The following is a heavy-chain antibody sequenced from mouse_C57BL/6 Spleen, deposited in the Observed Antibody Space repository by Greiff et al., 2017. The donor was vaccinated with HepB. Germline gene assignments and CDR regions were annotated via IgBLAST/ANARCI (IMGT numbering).Heavy chain of an antibody. CDR1: GYTFTSYD. CDR3: ASSYDDYSYYYAMDY. Sequence: QVQLKESGPELVKPGASVKLSCKASGYTFTSYDINWVKQRPGQGLEWIGWIYPRDGSTKYNEKFKGKATLTVDTSSSTAYMELHSLTSEDSAVYFCASSYDDYSYYYAMDYWGQGTSVTVSS. D-gene: IGHD2-3*01. J-gene: IGHJ4*01. V-gene: IGHV1-85*01. CDR2: IYPRDGST.